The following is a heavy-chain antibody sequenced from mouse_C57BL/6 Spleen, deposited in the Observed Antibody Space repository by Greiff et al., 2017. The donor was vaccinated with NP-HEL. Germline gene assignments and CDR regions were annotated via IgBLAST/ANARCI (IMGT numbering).Heavy chain of an antibody. CDR3: AREFITTVMDY. Sequence: DVMLVESGGGLVKPGGSLKLSCAASGFTFSDYGMHWVRQAPEKGLEWVAYISSGSSTIYYADTVKGRFTISRDNAKNTLFLQMTSLRSEDTAMYYCAREFITTVMDYWGQGTTLTVSS. CDR2: ISSGSSTI. D-gene: IGHD1-1*01. J-gene: IGHJ2*01. CDR1: GFTFSDYG. V-gene: IGHV5-17*01.